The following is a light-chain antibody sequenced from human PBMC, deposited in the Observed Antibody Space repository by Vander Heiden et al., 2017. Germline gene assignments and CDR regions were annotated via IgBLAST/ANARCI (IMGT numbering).Light chain of an antibody. J-gene: IGKJ1*01. CDR3: QQRSSCSWT. Sequence: EIVLTQSPATLSLSPGERATLPCRASQSISYSLAWFQQKPGQAPRLLIYDTSNRATGIPARFSGSGSGTDFTLTISSLEPEDFGVYYCQQRSSCSWTFGQRTKVDIK. CDR1: QSISYS. CDR2: DTS. V-gene: IGKV3-11*01.